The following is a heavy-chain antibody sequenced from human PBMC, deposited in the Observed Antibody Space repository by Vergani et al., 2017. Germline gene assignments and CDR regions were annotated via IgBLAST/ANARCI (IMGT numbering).Heavy chain of an antibody. Sequence: QLQLQESGPGLVKPSETLSLTCTVSGGSISSSSYYWGWIRQPPGKGLEWIGYIYYSGSTNYNPSLKSRVTISVDTSKNQFSLKLSAVTAADTAVYYCARDVKQLGDNYYYYYMDVWGKGTTVTVSS. CDR3: ARDVKQLGDNYYYYYMDV. CDR2: IYYSGST. D-gene: IGHD6-6*01. J-gene: IGHJ6*03. V-gene: IGHV4-61*05. CDR1: GGSISSSSYY.